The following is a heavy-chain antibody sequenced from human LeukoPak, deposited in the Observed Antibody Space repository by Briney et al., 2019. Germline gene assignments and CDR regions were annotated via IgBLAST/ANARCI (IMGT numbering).Heavy chain of an antibody. D-gene: IGHD3-22*01. V-gene: IGHV1-18*01. CDR1: GYTFTSYG. CDR3: ARDTPPQRRYYDSSGYYDPFDY. CDR2: ISAYNGNT. J-gene: IGHJ4*02. Sequence: GASVKVSCKASGYTFTSYGISWVRQAPGQGLEWMGWISAYNGNTNYAQKLQGRVTMTTDTSTSTAYMELRSLRSDDTAVYYCARDTPPQRRYYDSSGYYDPFDYWGQGTLVTVSS.